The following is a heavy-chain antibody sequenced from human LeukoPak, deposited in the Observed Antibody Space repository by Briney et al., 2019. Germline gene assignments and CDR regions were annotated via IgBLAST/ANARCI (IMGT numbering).Heavy chain of an antibody. D-gene: IGHD6-13*01. CDR1: GGSISSYY. Sequence: SETLSLTCTVFGGSISSYYWSWIRQPPGKGLEWIGYIYYSGSTNYNPSLKSRVTISVDTSKNQFSLKLSSVTAADTAVYYCATSLAAAGSYYYHGMDVWGQGTTVTVSS. J-gene: IGHJ6*02. V-gene: IGHV4-59*01. CDR3: ATSLAAAGSYYYHGMDV. CDR2: IYYSGST.